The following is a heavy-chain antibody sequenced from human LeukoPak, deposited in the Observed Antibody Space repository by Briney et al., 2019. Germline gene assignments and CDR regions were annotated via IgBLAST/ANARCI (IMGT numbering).Heavy chain of an antibody. CDR3: APRGGLNYFDY. Sequence: GGSLRLSCAASGFTFSSYAMSWVRQASGKGLEWVSAISGSGGNTYYADSVKGRFTISRDNSKNTLYLQMNSLRAEDTAVYYCAPRGGLNYFDYWGQGTLVTVSS. J-gene: IGHJ4*02. V-gene: IGHV3-23*01. D-gene: IGHD3-16*01. CDR1: GFTFSSYA. CDR2: ISGSGGNT.